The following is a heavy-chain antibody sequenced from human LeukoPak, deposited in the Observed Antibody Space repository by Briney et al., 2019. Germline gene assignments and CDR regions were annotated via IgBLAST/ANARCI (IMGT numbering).Heavy chain of an antibody. V-gene: IGHV1-2*02. Sequence: AAVKDSCKASRYTLIGYNMQWLRPAPGQGLEWMGWINPNSGGTNYAQKFQGRVTMTRDTSISTAYMELSRLRSDDTAVYYCARDGHFDCWGQGTLVTVSS. CDR3: ARDGHFDC. J-gene: IGHJ4*02. CDR1: RYTLIGYN. CDR2: INPNSGGT.